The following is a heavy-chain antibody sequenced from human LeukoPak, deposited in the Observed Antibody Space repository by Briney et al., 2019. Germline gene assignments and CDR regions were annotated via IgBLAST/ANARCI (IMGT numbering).Heavy chain of an antibody. J-gene: IGHJ4*02. D-gene: IGHD3-9*01. V-gene: IGHV1-46*01. Sequence: ASVKVSCKTSGYTFTSYYMHWVRQAPGQGLEWMGIINPSGGSTSYAQKFQGRVTMTRDTSTSTVYMELSSLRSEDTAVYYCARGRRVYYDILTGYYRVFDYWGQGTLVTVSS. CDR3: ARGRRVYYDILTGYYRVFDY. CDR2: INPSGGST. CDR1: GYTFTSYY.